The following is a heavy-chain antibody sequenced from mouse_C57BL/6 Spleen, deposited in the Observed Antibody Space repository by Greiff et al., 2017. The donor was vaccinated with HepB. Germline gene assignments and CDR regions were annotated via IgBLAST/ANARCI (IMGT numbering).Heavy chain of an antibody. CDR2: IDPENGDT. D-gene: IGHD2-2*01. CDR1: GFNIKDDY. J-gene: IGHJ2*01. CDR3: TTMVTTPFDY. Sequence: EVQLVESGAELVRPGASVKLSCTASGFNIKDDYMHWVKQRPEQGLEWIGWIDPENGDTEYASKFQGKATITADTSSNTAYLQLSSLTSEDTAVYYCTTMVTTPFDYWGQGTTLTVSS. V-gene: IGHV14-4*01.